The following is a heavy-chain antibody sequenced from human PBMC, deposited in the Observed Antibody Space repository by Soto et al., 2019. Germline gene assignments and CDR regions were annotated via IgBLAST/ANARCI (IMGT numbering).Heavy chain of an antibody. D-gene: IGHD5-18*01. CDR1: GYTFTSYA. V-gene: IGHV1-3*01. CDR2: INAGNGNT. CDR3: ARDPGYSYGYN. Sequence: VQLLQSGAEVKKPGASVKVSCKASGYTFTSYAMQWVRQAPGQRLEWMGWINAGNGNTKYSQKVQGRVTITRDTSASTAYLELSSLRSEDTAVYYCARDPGYSYGYNWGQGTLVTVSS. J-gene: IGHJ4*02.